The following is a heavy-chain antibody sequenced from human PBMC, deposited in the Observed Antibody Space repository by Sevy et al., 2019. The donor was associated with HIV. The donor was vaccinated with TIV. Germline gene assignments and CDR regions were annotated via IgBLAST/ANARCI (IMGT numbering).Heavy chain of an antibody. CDR1: GFTFSSYW. Sequence: GGSLRLSCAASGFTFSSYWMSWVRQAPGKGLEWVANIKQDGSEKYYVDSVKGRFTISRDNSKNTLNLEMNNLRVEDTALYYCARDWGTPPTAILYYFDFWGQGIPVTVSS. D-gene: IGHD3-16*01. CDR3: ARDWGTPPTAILYYFDF. CDR2: IKQDGSEK. V-gene: IGHV3-7*01. J-gene: IGHJ4*02.